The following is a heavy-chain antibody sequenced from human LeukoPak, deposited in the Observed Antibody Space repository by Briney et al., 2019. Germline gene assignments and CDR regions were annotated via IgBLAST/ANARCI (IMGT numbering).Heavy chain of an antibody. CDR1: GGSFSSGSYY. D-gene: IGHD2-2*01. V-gene: IGHV4-61*01. J-gene: IGHJ6*02. Sequence: SETLSLTCTVSGGSFSSGSYYWSWIRQPPGTGLEWIGYIYYSGSTNYNRSLKSRVTISVDTSKNQFSLKLSSVTAADTAVYYCARGDLVVPAPKYYYYYGMDVWGQGTTVTVSS. CDR2: IYYSGST. CDR3: ARGDLVVPAPKYYYYYGMDV.